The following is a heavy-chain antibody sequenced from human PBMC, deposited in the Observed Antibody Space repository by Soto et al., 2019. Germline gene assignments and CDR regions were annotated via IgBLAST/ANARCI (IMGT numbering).Heavy chain of an antibody. V-gene: IGHV4-39*01. Sequence: PSETLSLTCTVSGGSISSSGYYWGWIRQPPGKGLEWIASIYYGGSTYHNPSLQSRVTISVDTSKNQFSLKLSSVTAADTAVYYCARLTRSDIVVVTATVTEYFDYWGRGTLVTVSS. CDR1: GGSISSSGYY. CDR2: IYYGGST. J-gene: IGHJ4*02. CDR3: ARLTRSDIVVVTATVTEYFDY. D-gene: IGHD2-21*02.